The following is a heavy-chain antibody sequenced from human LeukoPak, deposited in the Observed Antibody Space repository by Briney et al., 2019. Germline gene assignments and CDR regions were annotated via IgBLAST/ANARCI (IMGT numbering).Heavy chain of an antibody. J-gene: IGHJ4*02. CDR1: GFTFSSYG. CDR2: IRYDGSNK. V-gene: IGHV3-30*02. D-gene: IGHD2-21*01. CDR3: AKDSGASIYYFDY. Sequence: GRSLRLSCAASGFTFSSYGMHWVRQAPGKGLEWVAFIRYDGSNKYYADSVKGRFTISRDNSKNTLYLQMNSLRAEDTAVYYCAKDSGASIYYFDYWGQGTLVTVSS.